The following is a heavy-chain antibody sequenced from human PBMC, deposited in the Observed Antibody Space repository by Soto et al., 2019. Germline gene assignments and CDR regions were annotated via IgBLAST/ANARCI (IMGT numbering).Heavy chain of an antibody. J-gene: IGHJ3*02. D-gene: IGHD3-9*01. V-gene: IGHV4-34*01. CDR3: ARVLLRYFDWLGNDAFDI. Sequence: SETLSLTCAVYGGSFSGYYWSWIRQPPGKGLEWIGEINHSGSTNYNPSLKSRVTISVDTSKNQFSLKLSSVTAADTAVYYCARVLLRYFDWLGNDAFDIWGQGTMVT. CDR1: GGSFSGYY. CDR2: INHSGST.